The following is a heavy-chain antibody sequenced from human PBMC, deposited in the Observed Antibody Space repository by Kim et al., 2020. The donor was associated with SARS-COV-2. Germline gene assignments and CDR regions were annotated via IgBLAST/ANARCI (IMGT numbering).Heavy chain of an antibody. Sequence: SVKVSCKASGGTFSSYAISWVRQAPGQGLEWMGGIIPIFGTANYAQKFQGRVTITADESTSTAYMELSSLRSEDTAVYYCARGVTYYYDSSGYYCGAFDIWGQGTMVTVSS. CDR2: IIPIFGTA. CDR3: ARGVTYYYDSSGYYCGAFDI. J-gene: IGHJ3*02. CDR1: GGTFSSYA. D-gene: IGHD3-22*01. V-gene: IGHV1-69*13.